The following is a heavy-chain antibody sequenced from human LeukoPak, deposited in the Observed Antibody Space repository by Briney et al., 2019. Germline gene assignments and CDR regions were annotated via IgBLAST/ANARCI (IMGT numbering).Heavy chain of an antibody. CDR2: ISSDGVEK. V-gene: IGHV3-30*04. J-gene: IGHJ6*03. CDR1: GFTFSNYG. Sequence: GRSLRLSCEASGFTFSNYGIHWVRQTPGKGLEWVSAISSDGVEKYYADSVKGRFTSSRDNSKATVYLQMNRLRAEDTALYYCAREGHYDILTGYSPLEYYFYYMDVWGKGTTVTVSS. CDR3: AREGHYDILTGYSPLEYYFYYMDV. D-gene: IGHD3-9*01.